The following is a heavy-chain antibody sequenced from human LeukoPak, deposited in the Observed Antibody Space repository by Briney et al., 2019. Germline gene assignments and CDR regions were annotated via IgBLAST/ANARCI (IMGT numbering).Heavy chain of an antibody. V-gene: IGHV3-30*18. Sequence: PGGSLRLSCAASGFNFNDAAMTWVCQAPGKGLEWGAVISYDGTIRNYADSVKGRFTISRDNSKNTLNLQMNSLTAEDTALYYCAKGGCSSTTCYLANPWGQGTLVTVSS. CDR1: GFNFNDAA. CDR3: AKGGCSSTTCYLANP. J-gene: IGHJ5*02. D-gene: IGHD2-2*01. CDR2: ISYDGTIR.